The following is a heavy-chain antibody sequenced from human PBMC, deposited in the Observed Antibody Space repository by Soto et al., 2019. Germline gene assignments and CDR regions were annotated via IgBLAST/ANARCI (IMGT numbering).Heavy chain of an antibody. CDR3: ARFLTGTKSWYMDV. CDR2: IYYSGST. D-gene: IGHD1-20*01. Sequence: SETLSLTCTVSGGSISSGGYYWSWIRQHPGKGLEGIGYIYYSGSTHYNPSLKSRVTISVDTSKNQFSLKLSSVTAADTAVYYCARFLTGTKSWYMDVWGKGTTVTVSS. J-gene: IGHJ6*03. CDR1: GGSISSGGYY. V-gene: IGHV4-31*03.